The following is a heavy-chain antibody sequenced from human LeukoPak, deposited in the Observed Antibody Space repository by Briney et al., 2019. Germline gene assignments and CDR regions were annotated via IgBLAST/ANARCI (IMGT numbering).Heavy chain of an antibody. CDR2: INDGGTYT. V-gene: IGHV3-74*01. D-gene: IGHD3-10*01. CDR1: GFAFSEYW. J-gene: IGHJ4*02. CDR3: VREIRIMGFRAFDY. Sequence: GGSLRLSCAGSGFAFSEYWMHWARQTPEKGLMWVSRINDGGTYTAYADSVKGRFAVSRDNAENTLYLQMDSLTVEDTGLYYCVREIRIMGFRAFDYWGQGTPVTVSS.